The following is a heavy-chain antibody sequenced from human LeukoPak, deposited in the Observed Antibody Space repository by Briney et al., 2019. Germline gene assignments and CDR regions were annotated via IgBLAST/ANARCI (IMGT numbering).Heavy chain of an antibody. J-gene: IGHJ4*02. CDR1: GYTFIIYS. Sequence: ASVKVSCKASGYTFIIYSINWVRQAPGQGLEWMGWISAYNGNTKYAQKLQGRVTMTTDTSTSTAYMELRSLRSDDTAVYYCARGLGGSGSYFLTFDYWGQGTLVTVSS. V-gene: IGHV1-18*01. CDR3: ARGLGGSGSYFLTFDY. D-gene: IGHD1-26*01. CDR2: ISAYNGNT.